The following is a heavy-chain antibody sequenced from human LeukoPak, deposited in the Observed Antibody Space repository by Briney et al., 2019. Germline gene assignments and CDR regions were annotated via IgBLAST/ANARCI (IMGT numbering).Heavy chain of an antibody. V-gene: IGHV1-8*01. CDR1: GYTFTNYD. CDR2: MNPSSGNT. D-gene: IGHD7-27*01. CDR3: ARGEKTEQPLGY. Sequence: AASVKVSCKASGYTFTNYDINWVRQATGQGLEWMAWMNPSSGNTGYAQKFQGRITLTRNTSISTAYTELSSLASADTAVYYCARGEKTEQPLGYWGQGTLVTVSS. J-gene: IGHJ4*02.